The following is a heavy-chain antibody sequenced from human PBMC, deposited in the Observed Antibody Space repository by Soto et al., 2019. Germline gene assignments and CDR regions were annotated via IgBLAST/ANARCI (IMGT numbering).Heavy chain of an antibody. V-gene: IGHV3-30*18. CDR2: ISYDGTNK. CDR3: AKDNRGYSGTEYYFDY. CDR1: GFTFSYYG. D-gene: IGHD3-10*01. J-gene: IGHJ4*02. Sequence: GGSLRLSCAASGFTFSYYGMHWVRQAPGKGLEWVAVISYDGTNKFYVDSVKGRFTISRDNSKNTLYLQMNSLRAEDTAVYYCAKDNRGYSGTEYYFDYWGQGTLVTVSS.